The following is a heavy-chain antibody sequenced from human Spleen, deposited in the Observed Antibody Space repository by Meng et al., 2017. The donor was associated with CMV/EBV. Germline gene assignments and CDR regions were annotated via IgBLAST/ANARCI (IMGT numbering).Heavy chain of an antibody. CDR2: IKRDGSEK. V-gene: IGHV3-7*01. Sequence: GGSLRLSCAASGFTFSDYWMAWVRQTPGKGLEWVANIKRDGSEKYYVDSVKGRFTVSRDNAKNSLYLQMNSLRAEDTAVYYCARELSDIVVVSARYFDYWGQGTLVTVSS. D-gene: IGHD2-2*01. CDR3: ARELSDIVVVSARYFDY. CDR1: GFTFSDYW. J-gene: IGHJ4*02.